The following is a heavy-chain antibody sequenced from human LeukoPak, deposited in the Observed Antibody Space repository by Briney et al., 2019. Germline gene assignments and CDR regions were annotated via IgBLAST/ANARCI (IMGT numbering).Heavy chain of an antibody. Sequence: GGSLRLSCADSGFTFSNFAMSWVRQAPGKGLEWVSSISGSGISTYYADSLKGRFTISRDNFKNTLFLQLNSLRAEDTAVYYCAKDLRGYDMDFDYWGQGTLVTVSS. D-gene: IGHD5-12*01. J-gene: IGHJ4*02. V-gene: IGHV3-23*01. CDR1: GFTFSNFA. CDR3: AKDLRGYDMDFDY. CDR2: ISGSGIST.